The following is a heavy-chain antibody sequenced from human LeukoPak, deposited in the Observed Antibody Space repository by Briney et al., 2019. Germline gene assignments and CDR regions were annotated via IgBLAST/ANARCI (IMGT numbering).Heavy chain of an antibody. Sequence: GASVKVSCKASGGTFSSYAISWVRQAPGQGLEWMGGIIPIFGTANYAQKFQGRVTITADESTSTAYMELSSLRSEDTAVYYCARDAGITIFGVVPRFDPWRQGPLVTVSS. CDR2: IIPIFGTA. V-gene: IGHV1-69*13. D-gene: IGHD3-3*01. J-gene: IGHJ5*02. CDR3: ARDAGITIFGVVPRFDP. CDR1: GGTFSSYA.